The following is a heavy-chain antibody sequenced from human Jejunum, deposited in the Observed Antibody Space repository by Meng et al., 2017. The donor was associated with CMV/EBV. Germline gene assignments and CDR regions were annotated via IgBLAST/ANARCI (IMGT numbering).Heavy chain of an antibody. CDR1: FSGSA. V-gene: IGHV3-73*01. D-gene: IGHD4-11*01. J-gene: IGHJ4*02. Sequence: FSGSAVPWVRQASGKGLEWVGRIRGKAHSYATAYAASVKGRFTISRDDSKNTAYLQMNSLKTEDTAVYYCTRADSSNYGSLFDYWGQGTLVTVSS. CDR3: TRADSSNYGSLFDY. CDR2: IRGKAHSYAT.